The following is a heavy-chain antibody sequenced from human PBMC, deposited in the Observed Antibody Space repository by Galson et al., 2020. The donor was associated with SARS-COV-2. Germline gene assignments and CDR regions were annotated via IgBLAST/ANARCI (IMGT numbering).Heavy chain of an antibody. D-gene: IGHD6-13*01. CDR1: GFTFSSYS. Sequence: GGSLRLSCAASGFTFSSYSMNWVRQAPGKGLEWVSSISSSSSYIYYADSVKGRFTISRDNAKNSLYLQMNSLRAEDTAVYYCARDLYSSSWWFDYWGQGTLVTVSS. V-gene: IGHV3-21*01. J-gene: IGHJ4*02. CDR3: ARDLYSSSWWFDY. CDR2: ISSSSSYI.